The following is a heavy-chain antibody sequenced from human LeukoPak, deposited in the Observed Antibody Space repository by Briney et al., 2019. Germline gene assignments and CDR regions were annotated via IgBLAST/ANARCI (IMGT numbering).Heavy chain of an antibody. CDR1: GGSISSYY. D-gene: IGHD1-26*01. CDR3: ARLGGATSPFGY. CDR2: IYYSGST. Sequence: SETLSLTCTVSGGSISSYYWSWIRQPPGKGLEWIGYIYYSGSTNYNPSLKSRVTISVDTSKNQFSLNLSSVTAADTAIYYCARLGGATSPFGYWGQGTLVTVSS. V-gene: IGHV4-59*08. J-gene: IGHJ4*02.